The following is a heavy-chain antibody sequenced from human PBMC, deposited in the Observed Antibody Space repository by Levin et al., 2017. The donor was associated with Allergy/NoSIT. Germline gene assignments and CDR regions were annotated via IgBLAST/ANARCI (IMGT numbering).Heavy chain of an antibody. CDR3: ARAAVDVTGTARWDWFDP. J-gene: IGHJ5*02. CDR2: INPNSGGT. Sequence: ASVKVSCKASGYTFTGYYIHWVRQAPGQGLEWMGWINPNSGGTDYARRLQGRVTMTRDTSIRTAYMELNSLRSEDTAVYYCARAAVDVTGTARWDWFDPWGQGTLVTVSS. V-gene: IGHV1-2*02. CDR1: GYTFTGYY. D-gene: IGHD1-20*01.